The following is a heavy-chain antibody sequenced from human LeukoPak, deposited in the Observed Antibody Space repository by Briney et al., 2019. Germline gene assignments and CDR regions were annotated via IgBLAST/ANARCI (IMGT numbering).Heavy chain of an antibody. D-gene: IGHD3/OR15-3a*01. CDR3: TTWTDLYDY. V-gene: IGHV3-15*01. CDR1: GFTFSHAW. Sequence: GGSLRLSCEASGFTFSHAWMSWVRQAPGKGLEWIGRIRSKTDGGTADYAAPVKGRFIISRDDSRNTLYLQMNSLKTEDTAVYYCTTWTDLYDYWGQGILVTVSS. J-gene: IGHJ4*02. CDR2: IRSKTDGGTA.